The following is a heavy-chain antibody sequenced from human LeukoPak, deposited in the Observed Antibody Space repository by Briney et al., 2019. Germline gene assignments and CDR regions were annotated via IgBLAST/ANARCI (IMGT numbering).Heavy chain of an antibody. CDR1: GYSFTSYW. J-gene: IGHJ4*02. CDR3: ASLGYCSGGSCYADY. V-gene: IGHV5-51*01. D-gene: IGHD2-15*01. Sequence: GESLKISCKGSGYSFTSYWIGWVRQMPGKGLEWMGIIYPGDSDTRYSPPFQGQVTISADKSISTAYLQWSSLKASDTAMYYCASLGYCSGGSCYADYWGQGTLVTVSS. CDR2: IYPGDSDT.